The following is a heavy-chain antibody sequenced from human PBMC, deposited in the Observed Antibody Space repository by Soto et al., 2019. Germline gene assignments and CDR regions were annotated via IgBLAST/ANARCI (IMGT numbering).Heavy chain of an antibody. CDR2: INYSGNT. J-gene: IGHJ3*02. Sequence: LALTCTFSGGSIASGGYYCSWFRQHPGKRLEGIGYINYSGNTYYNPSLKSRVTISVDTSKSQFSLKLCSVTAAATAVYYCASYCSSTSCYFDGAFDIWGQGXMVTVSS. V-gene: IGHV4-31*03. CDR1: GGSIASGGYY. CDR3: ASYCSSTSCYFDGAFDI. D-gene: IGHD2-2*01.